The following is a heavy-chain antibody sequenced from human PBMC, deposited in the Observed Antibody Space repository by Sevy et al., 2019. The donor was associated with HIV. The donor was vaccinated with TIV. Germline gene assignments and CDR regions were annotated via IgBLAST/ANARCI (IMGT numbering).Heavy chain of an antibody. CDR3: AREGCTQPHDY. Sequence: GGSVRLSCAASGFTFAKYSMSWVRQAPGKGLEWVSTFSFGCGRIIYADSVKGRFTISRDDSKNTLFLQMNSLRAEDTATYFCAREGCTQPHDYWGQGTLVTVSS. V-gene: IGHV3-23*01. D-gene: IGHD2-8*01. J-gene: IGHJ4*02. CDR1: GFTFAKYS. CDR2: FSFGCGRI.